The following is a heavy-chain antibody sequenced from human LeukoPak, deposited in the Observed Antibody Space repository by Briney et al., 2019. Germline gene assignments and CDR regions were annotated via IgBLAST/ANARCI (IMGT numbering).Heavy chain of an antibody. J-gene: IGHJ4*02. D-gene: IGHD6-19*01. CDR3: ATKQWLAPPPDS. CDR1: GFTFSKYW. CDR2: INTDGTVT. V-gene: IGHV3-74*01. Sequence: GGSLRLSCAASGFTFSKYWMLWVRQAPGKGLESVSRINTDGTVTTYADSVKGRFTVSRDNADNTMFLQMNSVRNEDTAVYYCATKQWLAPPPDSWGQGTPVTVSS.